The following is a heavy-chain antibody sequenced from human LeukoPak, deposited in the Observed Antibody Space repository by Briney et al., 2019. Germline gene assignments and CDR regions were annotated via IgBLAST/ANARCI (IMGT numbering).Heavy chain of an antibody. V-gene: IGHV3-21*01. J-gene: IGHJ4*02. CDR2: ISFSGSDI. CDR1: GFTFSIHS. CDR3: ARDPFDF. Sequence: AGGSLRLSCAASGFTFSIHSMTWVRQAPGRGLEWVSSISFSGSDIHYADSVQGRFTISRDNAKNSLYLQMNSLRAEDTAVYYCARDPFDFWGQGTLVTVSS.